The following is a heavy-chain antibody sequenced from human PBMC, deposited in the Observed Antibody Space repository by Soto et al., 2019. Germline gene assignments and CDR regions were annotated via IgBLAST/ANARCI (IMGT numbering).Heavy chain of an antibody. Sequence: PWESLKITGKGSGYSFTSYWIGWVRQMPGKGREWIGIIYPGDSDTRYSPSFQGQVTISADKSISTAYLQWSSLKASDTAMYYGARNIGNWFDRWGQGTLVTVS. D-gene: IGHD3-16*02. V-gene: IGHV5-51*01. CDR1: GYSFTSYW. J-gene: IGHJ5*02. CDR3: ARNIGNWFDR. CDR2: IYPGDSDT.